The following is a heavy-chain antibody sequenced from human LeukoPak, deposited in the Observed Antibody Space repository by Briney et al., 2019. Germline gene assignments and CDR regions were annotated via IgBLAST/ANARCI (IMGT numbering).Heavy chain of an antibody. Sequence: SETLSLTCTVSGGSISSSSYYWGWIRQPPGKGLEWIGYIYYSGSTNYNPSLKSRVTISVDTSKNQFSLKLSSVTAADTAVYYCASRSGSYYKRRDYYYYMDVWGKGTTVTISS. V-gene: IGHV4-61*05. J-gene: IGHJ6*03. D-gene: IGHD3-10*01. CDR1: GGSISSSSYY. CDR3: ASRSGSYYKRRDYYYYMDV. CDR2: IYYSGST.